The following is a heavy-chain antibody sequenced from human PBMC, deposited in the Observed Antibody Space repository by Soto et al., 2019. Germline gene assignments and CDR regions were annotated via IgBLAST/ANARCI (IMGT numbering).Heavy chain of an antibody. CDR2: IIPIFGTA. CDR1: GGTFSSYA. CDR3: ARSGYSSSWDVGSYYYYGMDV. Sequence: SVKVSCKASGGTFSSYAISWVRQAPGQGLEWMGGIIPIFGTANYAQKFQGRVTITADESTSTAYTELSSLRSEDTAVYYCARSGYSSSWDVGSYYYYGMDVWGQGTTVTVSS. V-gene: IGHV1-69*13. J-gene: IGHJ6*02. D-gene: IGHD6-13*01.